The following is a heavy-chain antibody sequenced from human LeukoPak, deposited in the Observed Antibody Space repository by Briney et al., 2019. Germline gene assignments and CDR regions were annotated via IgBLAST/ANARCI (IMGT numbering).Heavy chain of an antibody. CDR2: ISYDGNYK. V-gene: IGHV3-30*18. Sequence: GGSLRLSCAASGFTFSSYGIHWVREAPGKGLEWVAVISYDGNYKYYADSVKDRYTISRDNSKNTLYLQMNSLRAEDTAVYYCAKITTSGYYYPAGVDYWGPGTLVTVSS. CDR3: AKITTSGYYYPAGVDY. CDR1: GFTFSSYG. D-gene: IGHD3-22*01. J-gene: IGHJ4*02.